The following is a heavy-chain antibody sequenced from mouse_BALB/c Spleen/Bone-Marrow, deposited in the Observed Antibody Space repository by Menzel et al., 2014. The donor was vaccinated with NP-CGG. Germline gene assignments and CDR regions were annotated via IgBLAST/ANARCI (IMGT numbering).Heavy chain of an antibody. CDR3: TTGFAY. Sequence: EVKVVESGGGLVQPGGSMKLSCVASGFTFSNYWMNWVRQSPEKGLEWVAEIRLKSNNYATHYAESVKGRFTISRDDSKSSVYPQMNNLRAEDTGIYYCTTGFAYWGQGTLVTVSA. CDR1: GFTFSNYW. CDR2: IRLKSNNYAT. J-gene: IGHJ3*01. V-gene: IGHV6-6*02.